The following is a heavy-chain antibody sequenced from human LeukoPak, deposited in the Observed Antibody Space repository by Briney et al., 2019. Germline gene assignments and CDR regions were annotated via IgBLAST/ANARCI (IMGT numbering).Heavy chain of an antibody. J-gene: IGHJ3*02. CDR3: ARDTRTIFGVVNDAFDI. CDR1: GGSISSYY. V-gene: IGHV4-59*01. CDR2: IYYSGST. D-gene: IGHD3-3*01. Sequence: SETLSLTCTVSGGSISSYYWSWIRQPPGKGLEWIGYIYYSGSTNYNPSLKSRVTISVDTSKNQFSLKLSSVTAADTAVYYCARDTRTIFGVVNDAFDIWGQGTMVTVSS.